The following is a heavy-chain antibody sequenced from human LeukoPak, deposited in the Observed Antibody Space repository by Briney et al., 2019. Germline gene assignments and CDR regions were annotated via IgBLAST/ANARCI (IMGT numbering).Heavy chain of an antibody. CDR2: ISSSSSTI. CDR3: AKTSDQLLYSKFDF. D-gene: IGHD2-2*02. Sequence: PGGSLRLSCAASGFTFSSYSMNWARQAPGKGLEWVSYISSSSSTIYYADSVKGRFTISRDNAKNSLYLQMNSLRADDTAVYYCAKTSDQLLYSKFDFWGQGTLVTVSS. CDR1: GFTFSSYS. J-gene: IGHJ4*02. V-gene: IGHV3-48*01.